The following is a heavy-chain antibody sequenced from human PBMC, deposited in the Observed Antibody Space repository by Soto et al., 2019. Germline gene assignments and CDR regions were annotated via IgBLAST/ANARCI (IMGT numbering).Heavy chain of an antibody. CDR1: GYTFTGYY. Sequence: QVQLVQSGAEVKKPGASVKVSCKASGYTFTGYYMHWVRQAPGQGLEWMGWINPNSGGTNHAQKFQGGVTMTRDTSISTAYMELSRLTCNDTAVYYCARGIPVTRATTREVDFWGQGTLVTFSS. CDR3: ARGIPVTRATTREVDF. D-gene: IGHD4-17*01. J-gene: IGHJ4*02. V-gene: IGHV1-2*02. CDR2: INPNSGGT.